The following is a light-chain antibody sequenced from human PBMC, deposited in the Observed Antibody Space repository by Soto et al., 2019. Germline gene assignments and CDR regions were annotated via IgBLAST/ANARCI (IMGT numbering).Light chain of an antibody. Sequence: DIQMTQSPSSLSAPVGARVTISCRTIQGISCWLAWYQQKPGKAPTLLIYAASSLQSGVPSMFSGSGSGTEFALAITCLQPEDVATYYGEQASSFPATFGGETKVELK. V-gene: IGKV1-12*01. J-gene: IGKJ4*01. CDR1: QGISCW. CDR2: AAS. CDR3: EQASSFPAT.